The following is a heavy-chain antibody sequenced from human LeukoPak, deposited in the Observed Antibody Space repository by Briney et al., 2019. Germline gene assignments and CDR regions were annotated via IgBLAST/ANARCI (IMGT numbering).Heavy chain of an antibody. V-gene: IGHV4-34*01. D-gene: IGHD2-15*01. CDR2: INHGGST. CDR1: GGSFSGYY. CDR3: ARVDRKAVGH. J-gene: IGHJ5*02. Sequence: SETLSLTCAVYGGSFSGYYWSWIRQPPGKGLEWIGEINHGGSTNYNPSLKSRVTISVDTSKNQFSLKLSSVTAADTAVYYCARVDRKAVGHWGQGTLVTVSS.